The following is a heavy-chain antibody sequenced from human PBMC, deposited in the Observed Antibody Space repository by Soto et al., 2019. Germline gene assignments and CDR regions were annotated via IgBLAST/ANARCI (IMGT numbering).Heavy chain of an antibody. V-gene: IGHV4-59*08. CDR2: IYYSGST. CDR1: GCSISSYY. Sequence: PSETLSLTCTVSGCSISSYYWSWIRQPPGKGLEWIGYIYYSGSTNYNPSLKSRVTISVDTSKNQFSLKLSSVTAADTAVYYCARTTIFGVVTDYWGQGTLVTVSS. CDR3: ARTTIFGVVTDY. J-gene: IGHJ4*02. D-gene: IGHD3-3*01.